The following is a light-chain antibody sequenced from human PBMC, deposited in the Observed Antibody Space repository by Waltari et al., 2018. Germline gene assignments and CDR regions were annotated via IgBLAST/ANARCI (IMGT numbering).Light chain of an antibody. V-gene: IGLV2-14*03. CDR2: DVS. Sequence: QSALTQPASVSGSPGQSITIPCTGTSSDVGRYNYVSWYQQHPGKAPKLLIYDVSKRPPGVPIRLSGSKSGNTASLTISGLQAADEAHYYCNSYASNSNGLFGGGTKLTIL. J-gene: IGLJ2*01. CDR3: NSYASNSNGL. CDR1: SSDVGRYNY.